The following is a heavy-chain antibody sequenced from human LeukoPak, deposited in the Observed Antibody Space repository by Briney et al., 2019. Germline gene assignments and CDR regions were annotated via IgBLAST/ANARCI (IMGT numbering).Heavy chain of an antibody. CDR1: GYTFTGYY. CDR3: ARASDSSGYYAPQHYFDY. D-gene: IGHD3-22*01. V-gene: IGHV1-2*06. Sequence: ASVKVSCKASGYTFTGYYIHWVRQAPGQGLEWMGRINPYSGGTNYAQKFQGRVTMTRDTSTSTVYMELSSLRSEDTAVYYCARASDSSGYYAPQHYFDYWGQGTLVTVSS. CDR2: INPYSGGT. J-gene: IGHJ4*02.